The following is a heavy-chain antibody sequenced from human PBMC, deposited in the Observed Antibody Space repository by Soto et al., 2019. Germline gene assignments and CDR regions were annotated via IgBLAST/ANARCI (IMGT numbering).Heavy chain of an antibody. V-gene: IGHV3-23*01. CDR3: ARRGPGTYFDY. CDR2: ISGRGGST. J-gene: IGHJ4*02. D-gene: IGHD6-13*01. Sequence: PGGSLRLSCAVSGFTFNNYAMSWVRQAPGKGLEWVSGISGRGGSTYYADSVKGRFTISRDNSKNTLYLEMNSLRAEDTAVYYCARRGPGTYFDYWGQGTLVTVSS. CDR1: GFTFNNYA.